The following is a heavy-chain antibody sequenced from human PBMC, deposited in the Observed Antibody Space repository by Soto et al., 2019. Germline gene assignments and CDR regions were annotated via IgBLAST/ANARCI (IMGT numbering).Heavy chain of an antibody. D-gene: IGHD4-17*01. CDR2: IYYSGST. V-gene: IGHV4-31*03. J-gene: IGHJ6*02. CDR3: ARVGWDYGDETPYYYYGLDV. Sequence: QVQLQESGPGLVKPSQTLSLTCTVSGGSISSGGYYWSWIRKYPGKGLEWIGYIYYSGSTYYNPSLQSRSTTSVDTSKNQFSLKLSSVTAAETAVYYCARVGWDYGDETPYYYYGLDVWGQGTTVTVSS. CDR1: GGSISSGGYY.